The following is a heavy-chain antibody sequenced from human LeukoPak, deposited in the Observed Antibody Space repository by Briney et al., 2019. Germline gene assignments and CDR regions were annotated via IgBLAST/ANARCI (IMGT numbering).Heavy chain of an antibody. CDR1: GYTFTGYY. CDR3: ARVVDIVVGGTDGFDP. D-gene: IGHD2-2*01. V-gene: IGHV1-2*02. J-gene: IGHJ5*02. CDR2: TNPNSGGT. Sequence: ASVTVSCKASGYTFTGYYMHWVRQAARQGLEWMGWTNPNSGGTNYAQKFQGRVTMTRDTSISTAYMELSRLRSDDTAVYYCARVVDIVVGGTDGFDPWGQGTLVTVSS.